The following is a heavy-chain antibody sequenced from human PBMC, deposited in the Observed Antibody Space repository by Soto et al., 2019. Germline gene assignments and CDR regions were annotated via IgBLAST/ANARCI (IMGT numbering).Heavy chain of an antibody. CDR1: GGSISSSSYY. V-gene: IGHV4-39*01. CDR2: IYYSGST. Sequence: QLQLQESGPGLVKPSETLSLTCTVSGGSISSSSYYWGWIRQPPGKGLEWIGSIYYSGSTYYNPTLKRRVTISVDTSKNQFSLKLSSVTAADTAVYYCARHKDQIAVAGWAFDYWGQGTLVTVSS. D-gene: IGHD6-19*01. J-gene: IGHJ4*02. CDR3: ARHKDQIAVAGWAFDY.